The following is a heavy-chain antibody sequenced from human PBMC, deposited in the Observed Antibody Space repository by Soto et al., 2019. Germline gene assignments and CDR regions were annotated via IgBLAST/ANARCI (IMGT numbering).Heavy chain of an antibody. J-gene: IGHJ4*02. CDR3: ARESEDLTSNFDY. CDR2: ISSTTNYI. CDR1: GFTFTRYS. V-gene: IGHV3-21*06. Sequence: SCAASGFTFTRYSMNCVRRAPGKGLEWVSSISSTTNYIYYGDSMKGRFTISRDNAKNSLYLEMNSLRAEDTAVYYCARESEDLTSNFDYWGQGTLVTVSS.